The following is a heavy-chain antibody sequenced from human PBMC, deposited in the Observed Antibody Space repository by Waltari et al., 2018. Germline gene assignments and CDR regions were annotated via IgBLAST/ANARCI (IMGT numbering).Heavy chain of an antibody. D-gene: IGHD6-6*01. CDR2: INAGNGNT. Sequence: QVQLVQSGAEVKKPGASVKVSCKASGYTFTSYAMHWVRQAPGQRLEWMGWINAGNGNTKYSQKFQGRVTITRDTSASTAYMELSSLRSEDTAVYYCARTAGYSSSSGVDYWGQGTLVTVSS. V-gene: IGHV1-3*01. CDR3: ARTAGYSSSSGVDY. CDR1: GYTFTSYA. J-gene: IGHJ4*02.